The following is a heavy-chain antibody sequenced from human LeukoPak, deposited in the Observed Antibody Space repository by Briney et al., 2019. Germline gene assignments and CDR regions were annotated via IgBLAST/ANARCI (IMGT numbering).Heavy chain of an antibody. Sequence: ASVKVSCKASGYTFTGYYMHWVRQAPGQGLEWMGWINPNSGGTNYAQKFQGRVTMTRDTSISTAYMELSRLRSDDTAVYYCAREGSSSSSFGGNNWFDPWGQGTLVTVSS. CDR2: INPNSGGT. CDR3: AREGSSSSSFGGNNWFDP. D-gene: IGHD6-6*01. V-gene: IGHV1-2*02. CDR1: GYTFTGYY. J-gene: IGHJ5*02.